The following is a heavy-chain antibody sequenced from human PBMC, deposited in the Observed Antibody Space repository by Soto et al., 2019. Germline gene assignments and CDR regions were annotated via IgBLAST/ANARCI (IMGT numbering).Heavy chain of an antibody. CDR2: ISYDGNYK. CDR1: GFTFSSYG. CDR3: AKFSKTALGGQEWYLNL. J-gene: IGHJ2*01. D-gene: IGHD5-18*01. V-gene: IGHV3-30*18. Sequence: QVQLVESGGGVVEPGRSLRLSCVASGFTFSSYGMHWVRQAPGKGLEWVTVISYDGNYKYYTNSVKGRFTISRDDSQNTVFLQMNSLRAEDTALYYCAKFSKTALGGQEWYLNLWVRGTLVTVSS.